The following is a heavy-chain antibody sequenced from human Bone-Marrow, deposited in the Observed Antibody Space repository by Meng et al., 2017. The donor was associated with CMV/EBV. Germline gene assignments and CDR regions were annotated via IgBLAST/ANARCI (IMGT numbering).Heavy chain of an antibody. CDR1: GGSTSSYY. CDR3: ARGSGFDP. V-gene: IGHV4-59*01. D-gene: IGHD3-3*01. CDR2: IYYNGNT. J-gene: IGHJ5*02. Sequence: GSLRLSCTVSGGSTSSYYWNWIRQSPGKGLEWIGYIYYNGNTNYNPSLKSRVTISVDTSKTQFSLKLSSMTAADTAVYYCARGSGFDPWGQGTLVNCSS.